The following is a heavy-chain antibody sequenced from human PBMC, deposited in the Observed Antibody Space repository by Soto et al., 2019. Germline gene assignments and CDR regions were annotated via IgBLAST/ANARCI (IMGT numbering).Heavy chain of an antibody. V-gene: IGHV1-69*04. CDR1: GGTFSSYT. CDR3: ARDDSDYEAHDAFDI. J-gene: IGHJ3*02. CDR2: IIPILGIA. D-gene: IGHD4-17*01. Sequence: GASVKVSCKASGGTFSSYTISWVRQAPGQGLEWMGRIIPILGIANYAQKFQGRVTITADKSTSTAYMELSSLRSEDTAVYYCARDDSDYEAHDAFDIWGQGTVVTVSS.